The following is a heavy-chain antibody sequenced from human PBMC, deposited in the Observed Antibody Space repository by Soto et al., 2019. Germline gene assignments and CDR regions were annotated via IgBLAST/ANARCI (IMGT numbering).Heavy chain of an antibody. V-gene: IGHV3-23*01. CDR3: AKPRGPGGP. CDR2: ISGSGGST. Sequence: GRSLRVSCAASGFTFSSFAMSWVRQATGKGLEWVSAISGSGGSTYYADSVKGRFTIFRDNSKNTLYLQRNSLRAEDTAVYYGAKPRGPGGPWGQGTLVTVPS. CDR1: GFTFSSFA. J-gene: IGHJ5*02. D-gene: IGHD3-16*01.